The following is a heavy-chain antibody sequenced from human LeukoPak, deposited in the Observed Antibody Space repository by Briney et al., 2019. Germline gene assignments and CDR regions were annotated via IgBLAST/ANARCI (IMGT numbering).Heavy chain of an antibody. V-gene: IGHV3-48*04. Sequence: GGSLRLSCAASGFTFSSYSMNWVRQAPGKGLEWVSYISSSSSTIYYADSVKGRFTISRGNAKNSLYLQMNSLRAEDTAVYYCARNRNDSSGYFPNDYWGQGTLVTVSS. CDR2: ISSSSSTI. D-gene: IGHD3-22*01. CDR3: ARNRNDSSGYFPNDY. CDR1: GFTFSSYS. J-gene: IGHJ4*02.